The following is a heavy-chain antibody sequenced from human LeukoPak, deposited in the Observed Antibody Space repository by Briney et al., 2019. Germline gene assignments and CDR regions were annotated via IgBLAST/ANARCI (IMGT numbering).Heavy chain of an antibody. V-gene: IGHV3-48*02. CDR2: ISSSSSTI. J-gene: IGHJ4*02. Sequence: PGGSLRLSCAVSGFTFTSYATNWVRQAPGKGLEWVSYISSSSSTIYYADSVKGRFTISRDNAKNSLYLQMNSLRDEDTAVYYCARDLETYYYGSGSYFPLGYWGQGTLVTVSS. CDR3: ARDLETYYYGSGSYFPLGY. D-gene: IGHD3-10*01. CDR1: GFTFTSYA.